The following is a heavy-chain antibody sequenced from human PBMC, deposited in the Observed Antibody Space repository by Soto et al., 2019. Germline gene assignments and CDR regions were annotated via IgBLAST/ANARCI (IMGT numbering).Heavy chain of an antibody. J-gene: IGHJ5*02. V-gene: IGHV4-4*08. Sequence: TSETLSLTCTVSGGSISGYYWSWVRQPPGQGLEWIGYMYHSGTTNYNPSLQGRVTISVDTSKNQFSLKLSSVTAADTAVYYCASAAEEIAVARFDPWGQGTLVTVSS. CDR3: ASAAEEIAVARFDP. D-gene: IGHD6-19*01. CDR2: MYHSGTT. CDR1: GGSISGYY.